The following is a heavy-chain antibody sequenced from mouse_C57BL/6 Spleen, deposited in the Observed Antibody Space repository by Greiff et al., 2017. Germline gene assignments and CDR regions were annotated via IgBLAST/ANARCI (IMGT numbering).Heavy chain of an antibody. CDR3: ARDYYNEGFAY. CDR1: GYSITSGYY. D-gene: IGHD2-12*01. Sequence: EVKLVESGPGLVKPSQSLSLTCSVTGYSITSGYYWNWIRQFPGNKLEWMGYISYDGSNNYNPSLKNRISITRDTSKNQFFLKLNSVTTEDTATYYCARDYYNEGFAYWGQGTLVTVSA. J-gene: IGHJ3*01. V-gene: IGHV3-6*01. CDR2: ISYDGSN.